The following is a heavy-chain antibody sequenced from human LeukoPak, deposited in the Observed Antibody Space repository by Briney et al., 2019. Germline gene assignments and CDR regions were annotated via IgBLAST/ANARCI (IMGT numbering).Heavy chain of an antibody. Sequence: SGGSLRLSCAASGFTFDDYAMHWVRQAPGKGLEWVSGISWNSGSVGYADSVKGRFTISRDNAKNSLYLQMNSLRAEDTALYYCSKGWAEYYGSGSYDYWGQGTLVTVSS. CDR2: ISWNSGSV. CDR1: GFTFDDYA. D-gene: IGHD3-10*01. CDR3: SKGWAEYYGSGSYDY. J-gene: IGHJ4*02. V-gene: IGHV3-9*01.